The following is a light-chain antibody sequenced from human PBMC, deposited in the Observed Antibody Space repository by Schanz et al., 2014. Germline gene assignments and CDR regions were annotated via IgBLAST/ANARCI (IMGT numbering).Light chain of an antibody. CDR2: DVS. V-gene: IGLV2-14*02. Sequence: QSALTQPASVSASPGQSITISCTGTNTDVGSTYLVSWYQQHPGEAPKLMIFDVSNRPSGVSNRFSGSRSGNTASLTISGLQAEDEADYYCSSYAGSNNPVVFGGGTKLTVL. J-gene: IGLJ2*01. CDR3: SSYAGSNNPVV. CDR1: NTDVGSTYL.